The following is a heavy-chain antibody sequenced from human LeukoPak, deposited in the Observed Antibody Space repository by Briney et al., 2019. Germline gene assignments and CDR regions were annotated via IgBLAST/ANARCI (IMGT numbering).Heavy chain of an antibody. J-gene: IGHJ4*02. CDR2: IYTSGST. CDR1: GGSISSGSYY. Sequence: PSQTLSLTCTVSGGSISSGSYYWNWIRQPAGKGLEWIGRIYTSGSTNYNPSLKSRVTISVDTSKNQFSLKLSSVTAADTAVYYCARRRELSDYWGQGTLVTVSS. CDR3: ARRRELSDY. D-gene: IGHD1-26*01. V-gene: IGHV4-61*02.